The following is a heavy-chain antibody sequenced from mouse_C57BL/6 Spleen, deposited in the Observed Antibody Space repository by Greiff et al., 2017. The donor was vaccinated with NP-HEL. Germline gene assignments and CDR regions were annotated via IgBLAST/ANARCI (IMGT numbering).Heavy chain of an antibody. CDR2: IYPGNSDT. V-gene: IGHV1-5*01. CDR1: GYTFTSYW. Sequence: EVKLQESGTVLARPGASVKMSCKTSGYTFTSYWMHWVKQRPGQGLEWIGAIYPGNSDTSYNQKFKGKAKLTAVTSASTAYMELSSLTNEDSAVYYCTRRGYYGSSYDWYFGGWGTGTTVTVSS. J-gene: IGHJ1*03. D-gene: IGHD1-1*01. CDR3: TRRGYYGSSYDWYFGG.